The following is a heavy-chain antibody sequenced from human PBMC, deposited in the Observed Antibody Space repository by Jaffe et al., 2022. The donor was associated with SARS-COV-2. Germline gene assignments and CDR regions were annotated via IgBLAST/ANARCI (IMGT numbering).Heavy chain of an antibody. D-gene: IGHD2-15*01. CDR1: GGSLSTYY. Sequence: QVQLQESGPGLVKPSETLSLTCTVSGGSLSTYYWSWIRQPAGKGLEWIGRIYSTGSTNYNPSLKSRVTMSVDTSKKQFSLKLTSVTAADTAVYYCARDVALPPTAFGPWGQGTLVTVSS. CDR3: ARDVALPPTAFGP. V-gene: IGHV4-4*07. CDR2: IYSTGST. J-gene: IGHJ5*02.